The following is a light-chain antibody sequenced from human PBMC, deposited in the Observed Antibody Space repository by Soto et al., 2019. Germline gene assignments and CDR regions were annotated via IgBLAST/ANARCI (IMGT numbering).Light chain of an antibody. J-gene: IGLJ2*01. CDR2: YDS. V-gene: IGLV3-21*04. CDR3: QVWDSSSDHVV. CDR1: NIGRKS. Sequence: SYELTQPPSVSVAPGKTARITCGGNNIGRKSVHWYQQKPGQAPVLVIYYDSARPSGIPERFSGSNSGNTATLTISRVEAGYEADYYCQVWDSSSDHVVFGGGTKLTVL.